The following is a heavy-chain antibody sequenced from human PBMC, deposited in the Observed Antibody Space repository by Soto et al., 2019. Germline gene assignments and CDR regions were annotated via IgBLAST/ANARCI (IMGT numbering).Heavy chain of an antibody. CDR2: IFGSGGNT. CDR1: GFTFSSFA. V-gene: IGHV3-23*01. Sequence: GGSLRLSCEASGFTFSSFAMSWVRQAPGKGLDWVSAIFGSGGNTYYADSVKGRFTISRDNSKNTLYLQMDNLRAEDTAVYYCAKDRDSGWWNAFDIWGQGTMVTVS. J-gene: IGHJ3*02. D-gene: IGHD6-19*01. CDR3: AKDRDSGWWNAFDI.